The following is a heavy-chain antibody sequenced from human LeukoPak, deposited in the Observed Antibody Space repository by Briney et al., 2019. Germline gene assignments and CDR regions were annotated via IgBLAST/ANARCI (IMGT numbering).Heavy chain of an antibody. V-gene: IGHV4-59*12. CDR2: IYYSGST. Sequence: SETLSLTCTVSGGSISSYYWSWIRQPPGKGLEWIGYIYYSGSTNYNPSLKSRVTISVDTSKNQFSLKLSSVTAADTAVCYCARAGLRGTKGDWFDPWGQGTLVTVSS. CDR1: GGSISSYY. J-gene: IGHJ5*02. D-gene: IGHD4-17*01. CDR3: ARAGLRGTKGDWFDP.